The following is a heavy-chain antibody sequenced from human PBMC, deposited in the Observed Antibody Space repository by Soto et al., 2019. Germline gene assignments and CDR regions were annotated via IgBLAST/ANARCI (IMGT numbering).Heavy chain of an antibody. CDR1: GGSISSGDDF. V-gene: IGHV4-30-4*01. J-gene: IGHJ3*02. CDR2: IYYSGST. CDR3: ARDDSPTIFGDRLAFDI. D-gene: IGHD3-3*01. Sequence: SETLSLTCTFSGGSISSGDDFWTWIRQPPGKGLEWIGYIYYSGSTYYNPSLKSRVTISVDTSKNQFSLKLSSVTAADTAVYYCARDDSPTIFGDRLAFDIWGQGTMVTVSS.